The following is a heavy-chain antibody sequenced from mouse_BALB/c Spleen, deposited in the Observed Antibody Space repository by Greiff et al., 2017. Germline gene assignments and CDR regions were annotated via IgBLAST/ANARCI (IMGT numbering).Heavy chain of an antibody. CDR1: GFTFSSYA. Sequence: EVKLVESGGGLVKPGGSLKLSCAASGFTFSSYAMSWVRQTPEKRLEWVASISSGGSTYYPDSVKGRFTISRDNARNILYLQMSSLRSEDTAMYYCARALYDYDAMDYWGQGTSVTVSS. J-gene: IGHJ4*01. D-gene: IGHD2-3*01. CDR3: ARALYDYDAMDY. V-gene: IGHV5-6-5*01. CDR2: ISSGGST.